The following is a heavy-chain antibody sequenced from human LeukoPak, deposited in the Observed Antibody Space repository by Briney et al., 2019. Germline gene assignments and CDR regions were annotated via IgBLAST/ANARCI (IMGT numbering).Heavy chain of an antibody. V-gene: IGHV4-59*08. CDR3: ARHLHKPPGSSSWYGGFDY. D-gene: IGHD6-13*01. CDR2: IYYSGST. CDR1: GGSISSYY. Sequence: SETLSLTCTVSGGSISSYYWSWIRQPAGKGLEWIGYIYYSGSTNYNPSLKSRVTISVDTSKNQFSLKLSSVTAADTAVYYCARHLHKPPGSSSWYGGFDYWGQGTLVTVSS. J-gene: IGHJ4*02.